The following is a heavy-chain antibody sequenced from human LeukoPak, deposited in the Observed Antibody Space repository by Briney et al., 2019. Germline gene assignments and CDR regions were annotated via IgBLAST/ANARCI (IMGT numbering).Heavy chain of an antibody. V-gene: IGHV4-34*01. Sequence: SETLSLTCAVYGGSFSGYYWSWIRQPPGKGLEWIGEINHSGSTNYNPSLKSRVTISVDTSKNQFSLKLSSVTAADTAVYYCARALGHDSSGYYAFDPSDQGTLVTVSS. CDR3: ARALGHDSSGYYAFDP. CDR2: INHSGST. D-gene: IGHD3-22*01. CDR1: GGSFSGYY. J-gene: IGHJ5*02.